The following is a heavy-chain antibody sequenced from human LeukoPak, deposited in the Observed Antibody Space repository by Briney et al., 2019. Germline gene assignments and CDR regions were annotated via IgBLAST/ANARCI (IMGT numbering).Heavy chain of an antibody. J-gene: IGHJ4*02. CDR1: GYSFTSYW. CDR3: ARRGYTYGNAPFDY. Sequence: GESLKISCKGSGYSFTSYWLSWVRQLPGKGLEWMGRIDPSDSYTNYSPSFQGHVTISADKSISTAYLQWSSLKASDTAMYYCARRGYTYGNAPFDYWGQGTLVTVSS. CDR2: IDPSDSYT. D-gene: IGHD5-18*01. V-gene: IGHV5-10-1*01.